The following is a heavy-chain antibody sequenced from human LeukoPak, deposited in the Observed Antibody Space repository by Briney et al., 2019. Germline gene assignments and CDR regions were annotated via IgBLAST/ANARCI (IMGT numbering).Heavy chain of an antibody. V-gene: IGHV1-2*02. CDR1: GYTFTDYS. J-gene: IGHJ5*02. CDR3: ARDLGHYYGSGSWTDP. Sequence: GASVKVSCKASGYTFTDYSIHWVRQAPGQGLEWMGWINPNSGGTNYAQKFQGRVTMTRDTSISTAYMELSRLRSDDTAVYYCARDLGHYYGSGSWTDPWGQGTLVTVSS. CDR2: INPNSGGT. D-gene: IGHD3-10*01.